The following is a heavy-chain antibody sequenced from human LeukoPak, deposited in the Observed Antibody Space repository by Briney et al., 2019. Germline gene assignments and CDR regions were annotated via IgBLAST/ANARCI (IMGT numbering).Heavy chain of an antibody. CDR2: INAGNGNT. Sequence: ASVKVSCKASGYTFSDYVINWVRQAPGQRLEWMGGINAGNGNTKYSEGFQGRVTITRDTSASTAYMELSSLKASDTAMYYCARGWGDYWGQGTLVTVSS. J-gene: IGHJ4*02. V-gene: IGHV1-3*03. CDR3: ARGWGDY. CDR1: GYTFSDYV. D-gene: IGHD3-16*01.